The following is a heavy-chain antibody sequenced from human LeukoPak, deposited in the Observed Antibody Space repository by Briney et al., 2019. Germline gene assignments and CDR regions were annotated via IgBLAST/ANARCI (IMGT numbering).Heavy chain of an antibody. CDR3: ASPAVRNAFDI. V-gene: IGHV1-69*05. D-gene: IGHD3-10*01. Sequence: ASVKVSCKASGGTFSSYAISWVRQAPGQGLEWMGGIIPIFGTANYAQKFQGRVTITTDESTSTAYMELSSLRSEDTAVYYYASPAVRNAFDIWGQGTMVTVSS. CDR2: IIPIFGTA. CDR1: GGTFSSYA. J-gene: IGHJ3*02.